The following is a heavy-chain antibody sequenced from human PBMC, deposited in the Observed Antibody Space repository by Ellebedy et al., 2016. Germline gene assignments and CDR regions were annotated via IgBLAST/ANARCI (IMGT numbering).Heavy chain of an antibody. V-gene: IGHV1-69*13. J-gene: IGHJ4*02. CDR3: ARGAAVAGTGY. D-gene: IGHD6-19*01. Sequence: SVKVSXXASGGTFSGYAISWVRQAPGQGLEWMGGIIPIFGTANYAQKFQGRVTITADESTSTAYMELSSLRSEDTAVYYCARGAAVAGTGYWGQGTLVTVSS. CDR2: IIPIFGTA. CDR1: GGTFSGYA.